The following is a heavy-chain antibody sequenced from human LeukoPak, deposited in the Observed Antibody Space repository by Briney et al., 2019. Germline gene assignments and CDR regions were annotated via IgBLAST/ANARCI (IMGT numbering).Heavy chain of an antibody. D-gene: IGHD4-11*01. V-gene: IGHV1-18*01. CDR3: ARDLYRDSLPVSWFDP. Sequence: AXXKVSCKASGYTFTSYGISWVRQAPGQGLEWMGWISDCNGNTNYAQKLQGRVTMTTDTSTSTAYMELRSLRSDDTAVYYCARDLYRDSLPVSWFDPWGQGTLVTVSS. J-gene: IGHJ5*02. CDR1: GYTFTSYG. CDR2: ISDCNGNT.